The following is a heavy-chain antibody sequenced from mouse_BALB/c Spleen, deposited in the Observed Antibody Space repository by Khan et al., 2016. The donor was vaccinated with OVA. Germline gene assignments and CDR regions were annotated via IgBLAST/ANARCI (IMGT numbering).Heavy chain of an antibody. J-gene: IGHJ3*01. Sequence: VQLQQSGAELAKPGASVKMSCKASGYTFTSYWIHWAKQRPGQGLEWIGYINPSTGYTEYNQKFKDKATLTADKSSSTAYMQLSSLTSENSAVYYGARGGYGSFAYWGQGTLVTVSA. D-gene: IGHD1-1*02. CDR1: GYTFTSYW. CDR2: INPSTGYT. V-gene: IGHV1-7*01. CDR3: ARGGYGSFAY.